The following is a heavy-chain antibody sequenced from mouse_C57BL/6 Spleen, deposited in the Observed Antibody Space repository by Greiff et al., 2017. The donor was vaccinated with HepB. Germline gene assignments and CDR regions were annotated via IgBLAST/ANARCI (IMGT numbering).Heavy chain of an antibody. V-gene: IGHV1-62-2*01. CDR2: FYPGSGSI. Sequence: LVEPGASVKLSCKASGYTFTEYTIHWVKQRSGQGLEWIGWFYPGSGSIKYNEKFKDKATLTADKSSSTVYMELSRLTSEDSAVYFCARHEDYYGSIDYWGQGTTLTVSS. J-gene: IGHJ2*01. CDR1: GYTFTEYT. D-gene: IGHD1-1*01. CDR3: ARHEDYYGSIDY.